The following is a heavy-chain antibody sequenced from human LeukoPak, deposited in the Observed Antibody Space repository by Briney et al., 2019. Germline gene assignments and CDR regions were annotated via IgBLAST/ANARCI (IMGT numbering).Heavy chain of an antibody. V-gene: IGHV4-61*02. CDR1: GGSIRSGSYY. J-gene: IGHJ4*02. CDR3: ARNDPRLTIFGVVDY. D-gene: IGHD3-3*01. Sequence: PSETLSLTCTVSGGSIRSGSYYWSWIRQPAGKGLEWIGRIYTSGSTNYNPSLKSRVTISVDTSKNQFSLKLCSVTAADTAVYHCARNDPRLTIFGVVDYWGQGTLVTVSS. CDR2: IYTSGST.